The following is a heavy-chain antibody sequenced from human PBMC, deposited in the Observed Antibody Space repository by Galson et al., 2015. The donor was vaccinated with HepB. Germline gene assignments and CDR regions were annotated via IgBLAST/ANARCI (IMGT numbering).Heavy chain of an antibody. D-gene: IGHD3-22*01. CDR2: ISYDGSNK. CDR1: GFTFSSYA. CDR3: ARESIRIVVQDY. J-gene: IGHJ4*02. V-gene: IGHV3-30*04. Sequence: SLRLSCAASGFTFSSYAMHWVRQAPGKGLEWVAVISYDGSNKYYADSVKGRFTISRDNSKNTLYLQMNSLRAEDTAVYYCARESIRIVVQDYWGQGTLVAVSS.